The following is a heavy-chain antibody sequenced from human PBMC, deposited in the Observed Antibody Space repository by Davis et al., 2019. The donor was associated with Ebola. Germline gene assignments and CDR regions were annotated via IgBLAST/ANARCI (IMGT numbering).Heavy chain of an antibody. D-gene: IGHD6-25*01. CDR3: TTIPSYGLAPGYYGMDV. Sequence: GESLKISCTASGFTFSSYAMSWVRQAPGKGLEWVSAISSSSSYTNYADSVKGRFTISRDNAKNSLYLQMNSLRAEDTAVYYCTTIPSYGLAPGYYGMDVWGQGTTVTVSS. J-gene: IGHJ6*02. CDR1: GFTFSSYA. V-gene: IGHV3-21*01. CDR2: ISSSSSYT.